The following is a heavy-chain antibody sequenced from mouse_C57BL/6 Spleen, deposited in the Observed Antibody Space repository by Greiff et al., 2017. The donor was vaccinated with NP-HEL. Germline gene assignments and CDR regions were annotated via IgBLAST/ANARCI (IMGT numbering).Heavy chain of an antibody. CDR3: ARVFDGYSGYFDV. CDR1: GFTFSDYY. D-gene: IGHD2-3*01. V-gene: IGHV5-16*01. CDR2: INYDGSST. Sequence: EVKVIESEGGLVQPGSSMKLSCTASGFTFSDYYMAWVRQVPEKGLEWVANINYDGSSTYYLDSLKSRFIISRDNAKNILYLQMSSLKSEDTATYYCARVFDGYSGYFDVWGTGTTVTVSS. J-gene: IGHJ1*03.